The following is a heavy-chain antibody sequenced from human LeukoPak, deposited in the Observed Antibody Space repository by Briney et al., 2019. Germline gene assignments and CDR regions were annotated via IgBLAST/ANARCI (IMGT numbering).Heavy chain of an antibody. D-gene: IGHD3-10*01. V-gene: IGHV4-34*01. CDR3: ARGRVLLWFGELPNWFDP. CDR2: INHSGST. Sequence: PSETLSLTCAVYGGSFSGYYWSWIRQPPGKGLEWIGEINHSGSTNYNPSLKSRVTISVDTSKNQFSLKLSSVTAADTAVYYCARGRVLLWFGELPNWFDPWGQGTLVTVSS. CDR1: GGSFSGYY. J-gene: IGHJ5*02.